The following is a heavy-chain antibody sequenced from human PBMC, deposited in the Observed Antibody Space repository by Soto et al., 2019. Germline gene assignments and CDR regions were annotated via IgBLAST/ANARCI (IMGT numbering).Heavy chain of an antibody. D-gene: IGHD3-16*01. J-gene: IGHJ6*02. CDR1: GGTFSSYA. CDR3: ARAGVITGRQPYYYYGMDV. V-gene: IGHV1-69*13. Sequence: GASVKVSCKASGGTFSSYAISWVRQAPGQGLEWTGGIIPIFGTANYAQKFQGRVTITADESTSTAYMELSSLRSEDTAVYYCARAGVITGRQPYYYYGMDVWGQGTTVTVSS. CDR2: IIPIFGTA.